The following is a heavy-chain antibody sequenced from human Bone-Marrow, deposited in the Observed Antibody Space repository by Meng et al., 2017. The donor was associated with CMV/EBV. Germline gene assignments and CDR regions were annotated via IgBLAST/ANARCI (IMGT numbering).Heavy chain of an antibody. V-gene: IGHV1-2*02. CDR1: GYTFSGFF. CDR3: AREQYGGNTYAFDF. D-gene: IGHD4/OR15-4a*01. J-gene: IGHJ3*01. CDR2: INPNNGDT. Sequence: KASGYTFSGFFIHWVRQAPGQGLEWMGRINPNNGDTHYPRNFQGRVTMTRDTSMTTTYIELARLTSDDTAVYFCAREQYGGNTYAFDFWGQGTMVTVSS.